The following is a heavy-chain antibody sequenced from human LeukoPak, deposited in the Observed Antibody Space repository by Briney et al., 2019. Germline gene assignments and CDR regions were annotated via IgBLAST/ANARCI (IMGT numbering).Heavy chain of an antibody. CDR2: IYYSGST. CDR1: GGSISSYY. V-gene: IGHV4-59*01. D-gene: IGHD4-11*01. CDR3: ARTTRDWFDP. Sequence: SETLSLTCTVSGGSISSYYWSWIRQPPGKGLEWIGYIYYSGSTNYNPSLKNRVTISIDTSKNQFSLKLSSVTAADTALYYCARTTRDWFDPWGQGTLVTVSS. J-gene: IGHJ5*02.